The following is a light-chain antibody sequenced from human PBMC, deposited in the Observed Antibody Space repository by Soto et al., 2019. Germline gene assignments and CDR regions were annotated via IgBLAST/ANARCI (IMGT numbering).Light chain of an antibody. CDR1: EGIXSN. CDR2: CAS. CDR3: QQRSNGTRT. Sequence: VMTQYPATLSVSPGERATLSCRASEGIXSNFAWYQQRPGQAPRLFXDCASTRATASPPRLSGSGSGTDFTLTISSLEPEDFAVYYCQQRSNGTRTFGQGTKVDIK. V-gene: IGKV3-15*01. J-gene: IGKJ1*01.